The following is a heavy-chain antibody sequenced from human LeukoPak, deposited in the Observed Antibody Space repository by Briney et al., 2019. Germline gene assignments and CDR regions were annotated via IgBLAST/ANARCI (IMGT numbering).Heavy chain of an antibody. CDR1: GGSFSGYY. Sequence: SETLSLTCAVYGGSFSGYYLSWIRQPPGKGLEWIGELNHSGSTNYNPSLKSRVTISVDTSKNQFSLKLSSVTAANTAVYYCASLYLNDIVVVPAAMSLHQDAFDIWGQGTMVTVSS. J-gene: IGHJ3*02. V-gene: IGHV4-34*01. CDR2: LNHSGST. CDR3: ASLYLNDIVVVPAAMSLHQDAFDI. D-gene: IGHD2-2*01.